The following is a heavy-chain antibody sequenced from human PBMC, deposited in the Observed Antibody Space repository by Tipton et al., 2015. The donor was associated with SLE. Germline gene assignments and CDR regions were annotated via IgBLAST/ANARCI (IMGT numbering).Heavy chain of an antibody. CDR1: GVSISSSY. CDR3: AKGRGDGAFDI. Sequence: TLSLTCNVSGVSISSSYWSWIRQPAGKGLEWIGFIHYSGSTNYNPSLERRVSMSIDTSKNQFSLQLTSVTAADRAVYYCAKGRGDGAFDIWGQGTMVTASS. V-gene: IGHV4-4*07. CDR2: IHYSGST. D-gene: IGHD3-16*01. J-gene: IGHJ3*02.